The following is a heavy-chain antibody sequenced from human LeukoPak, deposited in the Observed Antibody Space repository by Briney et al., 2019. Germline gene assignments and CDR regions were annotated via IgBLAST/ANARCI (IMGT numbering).Heavy chain of an antibody. D-gene: IGHD3-10*01. CDR1: GYIFPGYY. J-gene: IGHJ4*02. CDR3: ARDLYSRRMDYYGSGSFFAY. V-gene: IGHV1-2*02. Sequence: GASVKVSCKASGYIFPGYYLHWVRQAPGQGLEWMGWINPNSGGTNYAQKFQGRVTMTTDTSTSTAYMELRSLISDDTAVYYCARDLYSRRMDYYGSGSFFAYWGQGTLVTVSS. CDR2: INPNSGGT.